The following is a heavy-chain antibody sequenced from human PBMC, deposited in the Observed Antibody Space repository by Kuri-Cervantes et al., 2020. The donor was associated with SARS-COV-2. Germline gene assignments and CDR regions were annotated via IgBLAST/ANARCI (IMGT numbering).Heavy chain of an antibody. V-gene: IGHV3-7*01. D-gene: IGHD3-10*01. CDR1: GFTFSSYW. CDR3: AKSGRQYDV. Sequence: GGSLRLSCAASGFTFSSYWMHWVRQAPGKGLEWVANIKPDGSEKNYVDSVKGRFTISRDNAKNSLYLQTNSLRVEDTAVYYCAKSGRQYDVWGQGTMVTVSS. CDR2: IKPDGSEK. J-gene: IGHJ3*01.